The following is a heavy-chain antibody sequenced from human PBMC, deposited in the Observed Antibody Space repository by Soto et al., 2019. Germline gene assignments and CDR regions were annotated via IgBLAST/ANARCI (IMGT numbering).Heavy chain of an antibody. CDR1: GGSISSRSYY. CDR2: IYYSGST. J-gene: IGHJ4*02. V-gene: IGHV4-39*01. D-gene: IGHD2-2*01. CDR3: ARHFVVPAATYYFDY. Sequence: SETLSLTCTVSGGSISSRSYYWGWIRQPPGKGLEWIGSIYYSGSTYYNPSLKSRVTISVDTSKNQFSLKLSSVTAADTAVYYCARHFVVPAATYYFDYWGQGTLVTVSS.